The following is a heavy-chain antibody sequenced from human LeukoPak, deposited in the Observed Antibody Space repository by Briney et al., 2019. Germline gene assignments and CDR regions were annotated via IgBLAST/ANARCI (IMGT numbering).Heavy chain of an antibody. CDR2: IRSKANSYAT. J-gene: IGHJ4*02. CDR1: GFTFSGSA. Sequence: GGSLRLSCAASGFTFSGSAMHWVRQASGKGLEWVGRIRSKANSYATAYAASVKGRFTISRDDSKNTLYLQMNSLKTEDTAVYYCTTEGSSSWGKKYYFDYWGQGTLVTVSS. D-gene: IGHD6-13*01. CDR3: TTEGSSSWGKKYYFDY. V-gene: IGHV3-73*01.